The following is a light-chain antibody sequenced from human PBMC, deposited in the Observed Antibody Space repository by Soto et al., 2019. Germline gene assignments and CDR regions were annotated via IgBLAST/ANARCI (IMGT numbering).Light chain of an antibody. J-gene: IGLJ1*01. CDR3: AAWDDSLHAGV. CDR1: SSNIGSNT. Sequence: QSVLTQPPSASGTPGQRVTISCSGSSSNIGSNTVNWYQHLPGTAPKLLIYSNNQRPSGVPDRFSGSKSGTSASLAISGLQSEDEADYYCAAWDDSLHAGVFGTGTKLTVL. CDR2: SNN. V-gene: IGLV1-44*01.